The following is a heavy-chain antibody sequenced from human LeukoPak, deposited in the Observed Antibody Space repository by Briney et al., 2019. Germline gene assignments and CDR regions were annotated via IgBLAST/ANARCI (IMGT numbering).Heavy chain of an antibody. J-gene: IGHJ4*02. D-gene: IGHD6-19*01. CDR2: IGIRGDT. V-gene: IGHV3-13*01. CDR3: ARGGIQVSGIDEFDY. Sequence: GGYLRLSCAASGFTFIDYDMHWVRQVIGKGLEWVSAIGIRGDTHYSGSVKGRFTISRENAESSLYLQMNSLRAEDAAVYYCARGGIQVSGIDEFDYWGQGTLVTVSS. CDR1: GFTFIDYD.